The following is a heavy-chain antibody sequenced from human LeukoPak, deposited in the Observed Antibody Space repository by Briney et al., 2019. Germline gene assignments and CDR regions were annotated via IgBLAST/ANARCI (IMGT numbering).Heavy chain of an antibody. CDR1: GYTFTSYD. D-gene: IGHD5-12*01. V-gene: IGHV1-8*01. CDR3: ARGPRGYSGYNLGY. Sequence: ASVKVSCKASGYTFTSYDINWVRQATGQGLEWMGWMNPNSGNTGYAQKFQGRVTMTRDTSISTASMDLTRLRSDDTAVYYCARGPRGYSGYNLGYWGQGTLVTVSS. J-gene: IGHJ4*02. CDR2: MNPNSGNT.